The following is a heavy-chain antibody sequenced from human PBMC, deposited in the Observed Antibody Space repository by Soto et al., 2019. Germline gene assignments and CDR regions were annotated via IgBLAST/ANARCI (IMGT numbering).Heavy chain of an antibody. CDR3: ARVGATTIYYYYYGMDV. Sequence: QSGGSLRLSCAASGFTFSSYGMHWVRQAPGKGLEWVAVISYDGSNKYYADSVKGRFTISRDNSKNTLYLQMNSLRAEDTAVYYCARVGATTIYYYYYGMDVWGQGTTVTVSS. J-gene: IGHJ6*02. D-gene: IGHD1-26*01. CDR2: ISYDGSNK. V-gene: IGHV3-30*03. CDR1: GFTFSSYG.